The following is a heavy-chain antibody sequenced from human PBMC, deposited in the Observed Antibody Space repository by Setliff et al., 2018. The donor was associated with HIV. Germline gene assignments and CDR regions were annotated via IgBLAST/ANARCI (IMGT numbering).Heavy chain of an antibody. CDR1: GDSISSSTFY. CDR2: IYYSGSTNYTPSIKST. J-gene: IGHJ6*03. CDR3: ARSRPRSMDFYMDV. Sequence: SETLSLTCTVSGDSISSSTFYWGWIRQHPGKGLEWIGYIYYSGSTNYTPSIKSTNYNPSLKSRVTVSLDTSQNQFALNLSSVTAADTAVYYCARSRPRSMDFYMDVWGKGTTVTVSS. V-gene: IGHV4-61*05. D-gene: IGHD2-8*01.